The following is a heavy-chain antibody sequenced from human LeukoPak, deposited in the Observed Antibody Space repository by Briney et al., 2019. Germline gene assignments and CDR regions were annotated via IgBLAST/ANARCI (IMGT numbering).Heavy chain of an antibody. CDR1: GGSISSSSYY. CDR2: IYYSGST. D-gene: IGHD3-10*01. Sequence: PSETLSLTCTVSGGSISSSSYYWGWIRQPPGKGLEWIGSIYYSGSTYYNPSLKSRVTISVDTSKNQFSLKLSSVTAADTAVYYCARHGSIAYGSGGEYYYYYYMDVWGKGTTVTISS. J-gene: IGHJ6*03. CDR3: ARHGSIAYGSGGEYYYYYYMDV. V-gene: IGHV4-39*01.